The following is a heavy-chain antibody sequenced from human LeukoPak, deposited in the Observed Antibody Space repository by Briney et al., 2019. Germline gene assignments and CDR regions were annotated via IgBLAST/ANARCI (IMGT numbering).Heavy chain of an antibody. CDR2: IYTSGST. V-gene: IGHV4-4*07. J-gene: IGHJ4*02. CDR3: ARGRRIQLWLQVFHY. CDR1: GGSISSYY. D-gene: IGHD5-18*01. Sequence: SETLSLTCTVSGGSISSYYWSWIRQPAGKGLEWIGRIYTSGSTNYNPSLKSRVTMSVDTSKNQFSLKLSSVTAADTAVYYCARGRRIQLWLQVFHYWGQGTLVTVSS.